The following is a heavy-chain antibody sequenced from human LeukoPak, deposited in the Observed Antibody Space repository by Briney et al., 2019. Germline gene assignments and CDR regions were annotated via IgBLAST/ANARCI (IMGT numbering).Heavy chain of an antibody. CDR3: ARVSADIGRVKVDP. CDR2: IYYSGST. V-gene: IGHV4-59*12. J-gene: IGHJ5*02. D-gene: IGHD5-12*01. Sequence: SETLSLTCTVSGGSITSYYWSWIRQPPGKGLEWIGYIYYSGSTNYNPSLKSRVTISVDTSKNQFSLKLSSVTAADTAVYYCARVSADIGRVKVDPWGQGTLVTVSS. CDR1: GGSITSYY.